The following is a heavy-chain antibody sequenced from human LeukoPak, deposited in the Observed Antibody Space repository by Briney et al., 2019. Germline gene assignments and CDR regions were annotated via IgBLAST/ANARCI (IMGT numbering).Heavy chain of an antibody. J-gene: IGHJ4*02. D-gene: IGHD3-22*01. CDR1: AASISIYY. V-gene: IGHV4-4*09. CDR2: ISTSGST. CDR3: ASPRSGYRYTFDY. Sequence: SETLSLTCAVSAASISIYYWSWIRQAPGKGLEWIGYISTSGSTNYNPSLKSRVSISLDTCKNRFSLNLNFVTAADTAVYYCASPRSGYRYTFDYWGQGALVTVSS.